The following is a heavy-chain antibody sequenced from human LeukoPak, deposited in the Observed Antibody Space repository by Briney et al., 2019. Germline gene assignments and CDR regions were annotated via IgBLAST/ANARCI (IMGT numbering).Heavy chain of an antibody. CDR1: GHTFTAYY. Sequence: ASVKVSCKASGHTFTAYYLHWVRQAPRQGLEWMGWINSNSGDTNYAQKFQGRVTMTRDTSINTAYMELSSLRSGDAAIYYCTRGGDGTRRDFDYWGQGTLVTVSS. J-gene: IGHJ4*02. CDR2: INSNSGDT. V-gene: IGHV1-2*02. D-gene: IGHD3-16*01. CDR3: TRGGDGTRRDFDY.